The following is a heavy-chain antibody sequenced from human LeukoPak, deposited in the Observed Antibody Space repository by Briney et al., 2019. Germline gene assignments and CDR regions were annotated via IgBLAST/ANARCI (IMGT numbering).Heavy chain of an antibody. CDR1: GYTFTSYD. CDR2: MNPNSGNT. V-gene: IGHV1-8*01. Sequence: GASVKVSCKASGYTFTSYDINWVRQATGRGLEWRGWMNPNSGNTGYAQKFQGRVTMTRNTSISTAYMELSSLRSEDTAVYYCASPSSSGWYYFDYWGQGTLVTVSS. CDR3: ASPSSSGWYYFDY. J-gene: IGHJ4*02. D-gene: IGHD6-19*01.